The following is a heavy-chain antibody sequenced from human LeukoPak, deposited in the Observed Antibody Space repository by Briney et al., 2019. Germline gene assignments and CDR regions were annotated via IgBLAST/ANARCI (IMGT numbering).Heavy chain of an antibody. CDR3: AKASLRWMEGGGYFDY. V-gene: IGHV3-23*01. Sequence: GGSLRLSCAASGFTFSSYAMSWVRQAPGKGLEWVSAISGSGGSTYYADSVKGRFTISRDNSKNTLYLQMNSLRAEDTAVYYCAKASLRWMEGGGYFDYWGQVTLVTVSS. J-gene: IGHJ4*02. CDR1: GFTFSSYA. CDR2: ISGSGGST. D-gene: IGHD4-23*01.